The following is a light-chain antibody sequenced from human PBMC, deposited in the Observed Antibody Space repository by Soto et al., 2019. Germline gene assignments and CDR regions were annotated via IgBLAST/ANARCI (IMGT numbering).Light chain of an antibody. J-gene: IGLJ2*01. V-gene: IGLV1-51*01. CDR2: DNN. CDR1: SSNVGSNY. CDR3: ATWDRSLSVYVL. Sequence: QSALTQPPSVSAAPGQKVTSSCSGSSSNVGSNYVSWYQQLPGTAPKLLIYDNNKRPSGIPDRFSGSKSGTSATLDITGLQTGDEADYYCATWDRSLSVYVLFGGGTKVTVL.